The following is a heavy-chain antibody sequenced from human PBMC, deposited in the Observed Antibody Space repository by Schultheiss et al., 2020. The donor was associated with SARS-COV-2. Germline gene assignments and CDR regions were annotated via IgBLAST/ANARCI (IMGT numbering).Heavy chain of an antibody. D-gene: IGHD1-26*01. V-gene: IGHV3-30*02. J-gene: IGHJ4*02. CDR3: AKSGGGSYSDFDY. Sequence: GESLKISCAASGFTFSSYGMHWVRQAPGKGLEWVAVIWYDGSNKYYADSVKGRFTISRDNSKNTLYLQMNSLRAEDTAVYYCAKSGGGSYSDFDYWGQGTLVTVSS. CDR2: IWYDGSNK. CDR1: GFTFSSYG.